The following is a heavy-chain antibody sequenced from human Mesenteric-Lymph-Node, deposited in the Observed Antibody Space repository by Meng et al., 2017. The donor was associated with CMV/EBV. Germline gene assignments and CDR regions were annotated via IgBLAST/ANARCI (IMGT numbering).Heavy chain of an antibody. V-gene: IGHV4-38-2*02. Sequence: SETLSLTCSVSGYSISSGYYWVWIRQAPGEGLEWIGSMYHGRRTYYNTSLESRVTISEDTSKNQFALSLSSVTATDTAVYYCARSGYYYGMDVWGQGTTVTVSS. J-gene: IGHJ6*02. CDR3: ARSGYYYGMDV. D-gene: IGHD3-10*01. CDR2: MYHGRRT. CDR1: GYSISSGYY.